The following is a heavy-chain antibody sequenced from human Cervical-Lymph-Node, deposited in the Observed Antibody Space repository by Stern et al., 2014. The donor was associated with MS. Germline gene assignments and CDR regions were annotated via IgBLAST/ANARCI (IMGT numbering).Heavy chain of an antibody. Sequence: VQLVESGPGLVKPSQTLSLTCTVSGGSISIHGHYWSWIRLLPGKGLEWIGYIYYSGSTFYNPSLKSRVSISVDPSKNQFSLRLNSVAAADTAVYYCARYSMLSPFHFDIWGQGTLITVSS. D-gene: IGHD2/OR15-2a*01. CDR3: ARYSMLSPFHFDI. CDR2: IYYSGST. V-gene: IGHV4-31*03. CDR1: GGSISIHGHY. J-gene: IGHJ4*02.